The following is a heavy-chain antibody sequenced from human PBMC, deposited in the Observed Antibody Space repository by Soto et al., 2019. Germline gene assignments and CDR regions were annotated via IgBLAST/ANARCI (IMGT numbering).Heavy chain of an antibody. V-gene: IGHV4-30-2*01. CDR1: GGSISSGGYS. Sequence: QLQLQESGSGLVKPSQTLSLTCAVSGGSISSGGYSWSWIRQPPGKGLEWIGYIYHSGRTYYNPSLKSRVTLSVDRSKNQFSLKLSSVTAADTAVYYCARVRHVYYGSGSYYNKGWFDPWGQGTLVTVSS. J-gene: IGHJ5*02. CDR3: ARVRHVYYGSGSYYNKGWFDP. D-gene: IGHD3-10*01. CDR2: IYHSGRT.